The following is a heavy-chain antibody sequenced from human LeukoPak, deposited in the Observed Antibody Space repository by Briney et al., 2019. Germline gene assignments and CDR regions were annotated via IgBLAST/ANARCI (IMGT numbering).Heavy chain of an antibody. V-gene: IGHV3-23*01. J-gene: IGHJ4*02. Sequence: GGSLRLSCAASGFTFSNYAVTWVRQAPGKGLEWVSVISDRGGTTYYADSVKGRFTISRDNSKNTLYLQMNSLRAEDTAVYYCAKEGAYCGRDCSGAFDYWGQGTQVTVSS. D-gene: IGHD2-21*02. CDR3: AKEGAYCGRDCSGAFDY. CDR2: ISDRGGTT. CDR1: GFTFSNYA.